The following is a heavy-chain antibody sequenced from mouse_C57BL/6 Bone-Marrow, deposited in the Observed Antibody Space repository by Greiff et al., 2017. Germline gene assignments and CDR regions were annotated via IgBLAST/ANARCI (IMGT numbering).Heavy chain of an antibody. V-gene: IGHV1-72*01. CDR3: AREGWLPRRLYYAMDY. J-gene: IGHJ4*01. CDR2: IDPNSGGT. D-gene: IGHD2-3*01. CDR1: GYTFTSYW. Sequence: QVQLQQPGAELVKPGASVKLSCKASGYTFTSYWMHWVKQRPGRGLEWIGRIDPNSGGTKYNEKFKSKATLTVDKPSSTAYMQLSSLTSEDSAFYYCAREGWLPRRLYYAMDYWGQGTSVTFSS.